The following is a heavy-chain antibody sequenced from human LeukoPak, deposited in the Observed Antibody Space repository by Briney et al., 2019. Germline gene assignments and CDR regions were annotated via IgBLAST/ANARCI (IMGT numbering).Heavy chain of an antibody. CDR1: GFTFSSYS. CDR3: ARASDGYNPLFDY. V-gene: IGHV3-21*01. D-gene: IGHD5-24*01. CDR2: ISSSSSYI. J-gene: IGHJ4*02. Sequence: GGSLRLSCAASGFTFSSYSMNWVRQAPGKGLEWVSSISSSSSYIYYADSVKGRFTISRDNAKNSLYLQMNSLRAEDTAVYYCARASDGYNPLFDYWGQGTLVTVSS.